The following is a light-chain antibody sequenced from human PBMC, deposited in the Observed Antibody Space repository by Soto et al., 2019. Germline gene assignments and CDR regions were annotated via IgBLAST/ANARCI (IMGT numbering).Light chain of an antibody. CDR1: SSKIGASYD. Sequence: QSVLAQPPSVSGAPGQRVTISCTGSSSKIGASYDVHWYQQLPGTAPKLLIYGNNNRPSGVPDLFSGSKSGTSASLAVTGLQAEDEADYYCQSYATGLSVLYVFGTGTKVTVL. J-gene: IGLJ1*01. CDR2: GNN. V-gene: IGLV1-40*01. CDR3: QSYATGLSVLYV.